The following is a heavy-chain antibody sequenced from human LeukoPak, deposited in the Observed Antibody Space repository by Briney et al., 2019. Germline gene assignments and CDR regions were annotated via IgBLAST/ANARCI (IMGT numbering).Heavy chain of an antibody. CDR3: AREQSGTRGWYTVDY. D-gene: IGHD6-19*01. CDR2: IRGNSERT. J-gene: IGHJ4*02. Sequence: GGSLRLSCVASGFSFSAYAITWVRQAPGKGMEWVSAIRGNSERTYYGDSVRGRFTISRDNSKDTSYLQISSLRVEDTAVYYCAREQSGTRGWYTVDYWGQGTLVAVSS. V-gene: IGHV3-23*01. CDR1: GFSFSAYA.